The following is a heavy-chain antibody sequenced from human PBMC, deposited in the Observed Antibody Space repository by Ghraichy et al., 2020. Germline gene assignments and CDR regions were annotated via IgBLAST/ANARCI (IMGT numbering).Heavy chain of an antibody. CDR2: INHSGST. V-gene: IGHV4-34*01. D-gene: IGHD1-1*01. CDR3: GRYAIGTMLDN. Sequence: SETLSLTCAVYGGSFSGYYWSWIRQPPGKGLEWIGEINHSGSTNYNPSLKSRVTISVDTSKNQFSLKLSSVTAADTAVYYCGRYAIGTMLDNWGQGTLVTVS. J-gene: IGHJ4*02. CDR1: GGSFSGYY.